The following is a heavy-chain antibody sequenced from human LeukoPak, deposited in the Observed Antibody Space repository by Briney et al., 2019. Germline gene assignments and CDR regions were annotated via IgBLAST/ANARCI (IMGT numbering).Heavy chain of an antibody. V-gene: IGHV1-2*04. D-gene: IGHD1-1*01. Sequence: AASVKVSFTASGYTFTGYYMHWVRQAPGQGLEWMGWINPNSGGTNYAQKFQGWVTMTRDTSISTAYMELSRLRSDDTAVYYCAREDLGQTGTNYGMDVWDQGTTVTVSS. CDR2: INPNSGGT. CDR3: AREDLGQTGTNYGMDV. CDR1: GYTFTGYY. J-gene: IGHJ6*02.